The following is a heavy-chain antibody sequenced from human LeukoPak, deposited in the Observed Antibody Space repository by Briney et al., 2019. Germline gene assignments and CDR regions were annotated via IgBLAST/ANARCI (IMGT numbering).Heavy chain of an antibody. Sequence: PGGSLRLSCAASGFNFGNYAMSWVRQAPGEGLEWVSGVSDGGGSTHYADYVKGRFTISRDTSKNTLYLQMNSLRVEDTAISFCATGGYSGLFLFNYWGQGTLVTVSS. CDR2: VSDGGGST. CDR1: GFNFGNYA. J-gene: IGHJ4*02. CDR3: ATGGYSGLFLFNY. D-gene: IGHD1-26*01. V-gene: IGHV3-23*01.